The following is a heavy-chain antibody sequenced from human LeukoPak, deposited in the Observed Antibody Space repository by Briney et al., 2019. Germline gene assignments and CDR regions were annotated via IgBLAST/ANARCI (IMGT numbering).Heavy chain of an antibody. CDR3: ARDGGVDGYNSYFDY. Sequence: KPGGSLRLSCAASGFTFSSYSMNWVRQAPGKGLEWVSSISSRSSNLYYADSVKGRFTISRDNAKNSRYLQMNSRRAEDTALYYCARDGGVDGYNSYFDYWGQGTLVTVSS. CDR1: GFTFSSYS. V-gene: IGHV3-21*01. D-gene: IGHD5-24*01. J-gene: IGHJ4*02. CDR2: ISSRSSNL.